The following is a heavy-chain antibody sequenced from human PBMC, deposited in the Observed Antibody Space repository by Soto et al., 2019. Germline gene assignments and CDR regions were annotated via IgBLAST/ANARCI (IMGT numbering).Heavy chain of an antibody. V-gene: IGHV3-30*03. Sequence: ESGGGAVQPGRSLRLSCTASGFSFSSYDMHWVRQAPGEGLEWVPAMSFDGSYKHYADSVKGRFTISRDNSENTLYLQMNGLRPEDTAVYFCARGMIRGVVYYGVEVWGQGTTVTVS. D-gene: IGHD3-10*01. CDR2: MSFDGSYK. CDR3: ARGMIRGVVYYGVEV. J-gene: IGHJ6*02. CDR1: GFSFSSYD.